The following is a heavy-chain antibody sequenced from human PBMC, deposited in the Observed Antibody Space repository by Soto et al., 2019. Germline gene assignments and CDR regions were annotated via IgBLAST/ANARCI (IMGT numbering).Heavy chain of an antibody. V-gene: IGHV4-59*01. CDR2: IYYSGSP. Sequence: SETLSLTCTVSGGSISSYYWSWIRQPQGKGLEWIGHIYYSGSPTYNPSLKSAVTISVTTTKNQFSLKLSSETAADTAVYYCARYPCEQASLEGLDIDVWGKGTTVTVSS. CDR3: ARYPCEQASLEGLDIDV. D-gene: IGHD6-13*01. J-gene: IGHJ6*04. CDR1: GGSISSYY.